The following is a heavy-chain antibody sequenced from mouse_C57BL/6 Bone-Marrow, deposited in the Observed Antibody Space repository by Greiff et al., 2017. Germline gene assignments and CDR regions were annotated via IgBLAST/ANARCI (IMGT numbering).Heavy chain of an antibody. D-gene: IGHD2-3*01. V-gene: IGHV1-52*01. J-gene: IGHJ3*01. CDR1: GYTFTSYW. CDR3: ARIYDGYYVSLAY. CDR2: IDPSDSET. Sequence: QVQLQQPGAELVRPGSSVKLSCKASGYTFTSYWMHWVKQRPIQGLEWIGNIDPSDSETHYNQKFKDKATLTVDKSSSTAYMQLSSLTSEDSAVYYCARIYDGYYVSLAYWGQGTLVTVSA.